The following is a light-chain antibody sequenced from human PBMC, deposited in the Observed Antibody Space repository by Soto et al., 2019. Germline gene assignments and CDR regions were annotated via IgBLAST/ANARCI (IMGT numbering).Light chain of an antibody. J-gene: IGKJ5*01. Sequence: AIQMTQSPSSLSASVGDRVTITCRASQGIRNDLGWYQQKPGKAPKLLIYAAYSLQTGVPARFSGSGSGTDFTLTITSLQADDFAIYFCKQYKNYSITFGQGTRLEIK. CDR2: AAY. CDR1: QGIRND. V-gene: IGKV1-6*01. CDR3: KQYKNYSIT.